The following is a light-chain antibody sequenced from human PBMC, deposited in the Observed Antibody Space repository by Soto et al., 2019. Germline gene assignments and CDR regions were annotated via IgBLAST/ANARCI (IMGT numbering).Light chain of an antibody. Sequence: QSVLTQPASVSGSPGQSITISCTGTSSDVGGYNYVSWYQQHPGKAPKLMIYEVSNRPSGVSNRFSGSKSGNTASLTISGLQAEDEADYYCSSYTSSRAYVFGVGTKATV. CDR2: EVS. V-gene: IGLV2-14*01. CDR3: SSYTSSRAYV. CDR1: SSDVGGYNY. J-gene: IGLJ1*01.